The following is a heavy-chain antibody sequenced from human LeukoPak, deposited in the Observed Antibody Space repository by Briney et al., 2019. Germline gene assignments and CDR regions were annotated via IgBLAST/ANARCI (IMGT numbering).Heavy chain of an antibody. CDR3: ARAYSTSWYDY. CDR1: GFTFSSYA. CDR2: ISYDGSNK. Sequence: GGSLRLSCAASGFTFSSYAMHWVRQAPGKGLEWVAVISYDGSNKYYADSVKGRFTISRDNSKNTLYLQMNSLRAEDTAVYHCARAYSTSWYDYWGQGTLVTVSS. J-gene: IGHJ4*02. V-gene: IGHV3-30-3*01. D-gene: IGHD6-13*01.